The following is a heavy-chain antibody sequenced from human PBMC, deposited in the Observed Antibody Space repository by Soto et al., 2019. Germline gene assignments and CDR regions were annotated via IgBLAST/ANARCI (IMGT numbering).Heavy chain of an antibody. V-gene: IGHV4-39*01. D-gene: IGHD2-2*01. Sequence: PSETLSLTCTVSGGSISSSTYYWGWIRQPPGKGLEWIGSLYYSGSISFNPSLKSRVTISADTSKNQFSLKLTSVTAADTAVYYCASLIVVVPAAMKEYYYYYMDVWGKGTTVTVS. CDR1: GGSISSSTYY. CDR3: ASLIVVVPAAMKEYYYYYMDV. CDR2: LYYSGSI. J-gene: IGHJ6*03.